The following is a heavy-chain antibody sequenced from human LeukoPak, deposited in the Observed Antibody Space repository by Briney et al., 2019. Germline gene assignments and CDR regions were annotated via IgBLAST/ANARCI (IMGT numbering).Heavy chain of an antibody. J-gene: IGHJ6*03. CDR3: ARVGEAAYTYYYYYMDV. D-gene: IGHD3-16*01. Sequence: SETLSLTCAVYGGSFSGYYWSWIRQPPGKGLEWIGEINHSGSTNYNPSLKSRVTISVDTSKNQFSLKLSSVTAADTAADYCARVGEAAYTYYYYYMDVWGKGTTVTVSS. CDR2: INHSGST. CDR1: GGSFSGYY. V-gene: IGHV4-34*01.